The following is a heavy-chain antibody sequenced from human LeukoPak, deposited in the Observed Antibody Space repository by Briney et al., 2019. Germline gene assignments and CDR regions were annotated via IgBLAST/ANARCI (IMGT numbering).Heavy chain of an antibody. Sequence: PSETLSLTCTVSGGSISSGDYYRSWICRPPAEGLERIGDIYYIVSTYYNPSLTRRDTLSVDTSQNQFSLKLSSVTAADTAVYYCAREVSGYWSSTSCDPWGQGTLVTVSS. CDR3: AREVSGYWSSTSCDP. J-gene: IGHJ5*02. CDR1: GGSISSGDYY. D-gene: IGHD2-2*01. CDR2: IYYIVST. V-gene: IGHV4-30-4*08.